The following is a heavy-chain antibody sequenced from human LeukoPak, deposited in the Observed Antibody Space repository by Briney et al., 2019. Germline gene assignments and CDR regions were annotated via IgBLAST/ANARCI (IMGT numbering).Heavy chain of an antibody. J-gene: IGHJ5*02. V-gene: IGHV4-30-2*01. D-gene: IGHD3-22*01. CDR2: IYHSGST. CDR3: ARGITYYYDSSGYQRGYWFDP. CDR1: GGSISSGGYS. Sequence: SETLSLTCAVSGGSISSGGYSWSWIRQPPGKGLEWIGYIYHSGSTYYNPSLKSRVTISVDRSKNQFSLKLSSVTAADTAVYYCARGITYYYDSSGYQRGYWFDPWAREPWSPSPQ.